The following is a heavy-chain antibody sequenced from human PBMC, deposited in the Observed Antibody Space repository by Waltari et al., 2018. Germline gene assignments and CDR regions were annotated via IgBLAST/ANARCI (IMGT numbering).Heavy chain of an antibody. Sequence: QVQLVQSGAEVKKPGASVKVSCKASGYTFIDYYIHWVRQAPGQGLEWIGRDKPKNGDTNYAQELGGRFTMTRDTSINTAFLDLNRLRSDDTAVYFGTRDVRAWQILQGISWFDPWGQGTLVTVSS. CDR1: GYTFIDYY. CDR2: DKPKNGDT. CDR3: TRDVRAWQILQGISWFDP. J-gene: IGHJ5*02. V-gene: IGHV1-2*02. D-gene: IGHD2-15*01.